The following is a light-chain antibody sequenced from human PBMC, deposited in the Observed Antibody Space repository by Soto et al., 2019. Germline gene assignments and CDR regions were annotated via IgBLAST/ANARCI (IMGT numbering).Light chain of an antibody. CDR1: SSNIGAGYG. J-gene: IGLJ2*01. CDR3: QSYDSNLSGSL. CDR2: NYI. Sequence: QSVLTQPASVSGAPGQRVTISCAGTSSNIGAGYGVPWYQQLPGRAPKLLIHNYINRPSGVPDRFSGSKSGTSASLAITGLQGEDEGDYYCQSYDSNLSGSLFGGGTKLTVL. V-gene: IGLV1-40*01.